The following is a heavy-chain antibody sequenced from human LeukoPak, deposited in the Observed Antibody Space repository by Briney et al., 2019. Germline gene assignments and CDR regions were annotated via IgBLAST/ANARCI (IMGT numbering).Heavy chain of an antibody. CDR2: VNLQGST. CDR3: ARQIGDYDFWSGYYTYYFDY. V-gene: IGHV4-4*02. Sequence: SGTLSLTCGVSGGSISNTNWWTWVRQPPGQGLEWIGEVNLQGSTNYNPSLKSRVTISVDTSKNQFSLKLSSVTAADTAVYYCARQIGDYDFWSGYYTYYFDYWGQGTLVTVSS. J-gene: IGHJ4*02. CDR1: GGSISNTNW. D-gene: IGHD3-3*01.